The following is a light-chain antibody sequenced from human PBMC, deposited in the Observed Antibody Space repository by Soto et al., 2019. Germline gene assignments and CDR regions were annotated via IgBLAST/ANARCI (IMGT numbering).Light chain of an antibody. CDR2: GAS. CDR1: QSVSSSD. Sequence: EIVLTQSPGTLSLSPGDRATLSYRASQSVSSSDLAWYQQKPGQAPRLLIYGASTRATGIPDRFSGSGSGTDFTLTISRLEPEAFAVYYCQQYGGSPLYTFGQGTKLEIK. CDR3: QQYGGSPLYT. J-gene: IGKJ2*01. V-gene: IGKV3-20*01.